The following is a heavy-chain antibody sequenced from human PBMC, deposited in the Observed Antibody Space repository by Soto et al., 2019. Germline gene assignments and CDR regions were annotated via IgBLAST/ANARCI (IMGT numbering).Heavy chain of an antibody. Sequence: GGSLSLSCAVSGFTFSAYWMHWVRQVPGKGLTWVSRISDDGSTATYADSVKGRFVISRGNAKNSLYLEMNTLRADDSGLYYCARGPRVSSTGTGAHWGRGTLVTVSS. D-gene: IGHD1-1*01. CDR3: ARGPRVSSTGTGAH. V-gene: IGHV3-74*01. J-gene: IGHJ4*02. CDR2: ISDDGSTA. CDR1: GFTFSAYW.